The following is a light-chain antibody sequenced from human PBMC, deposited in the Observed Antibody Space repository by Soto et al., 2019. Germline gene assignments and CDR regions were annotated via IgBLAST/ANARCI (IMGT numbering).Light chain of an antibody. V-gene: IGLV1-47*02. J-gene: IGLJ2*01. CDR3: AAWDDRLSGMV. Sequence: QSVLTQPPSASGTPGQRVTISCSGSSSSIGSNLVYWYQQLPGTAPKLLIYTNNQRPSGVPDRFSGSKSGTSASLAISGLRSEDEADYYWAAWDDRLSGMVFGGGTKLTVL. CDR2: TNN. CDR1: SSSIGSNL.